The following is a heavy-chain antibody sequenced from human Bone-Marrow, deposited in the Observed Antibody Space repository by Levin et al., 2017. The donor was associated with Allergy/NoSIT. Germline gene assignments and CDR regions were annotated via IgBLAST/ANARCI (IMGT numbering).Heavy chain of an antibody. CDR3: ARGWLLYDNWFDP. D-gene: IGHD3-3*01. Sequence: GESLKISCKASGYTFTGYYMHWVRQAPGQGLEWMGWINPNSGGTNYAQKFQGRVTMTRDTSISTAYMELSRLRSDDTAVYYCARGWLLYDNWFDPWGQGTLVTVSS. J-gene: IGHJ5*02. CDR2: INPNSGGT. V-gene: IGHV1-2*02. CDR1: GYTFTGYY.